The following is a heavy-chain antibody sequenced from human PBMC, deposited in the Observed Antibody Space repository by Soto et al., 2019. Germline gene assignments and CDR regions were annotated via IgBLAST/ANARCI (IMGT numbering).Heavy chain of an antibody. J-gene: IGHJ5*02. CDR3: AIVYYGDPRWFDP. V-gene: IGHV4-31*03. Sequence: QVQLQESGPGLVKPSQTLSLTCTVSGGSISSGGYYWSWIRQHPGKGLEWIGYIYYSGSTYYNPSLKRRVNISVDTSKHQFSLKLSSVTAADTAVYYCAIVYYGDPRWFDPWGQGTLVTVSS. CDR2: IYYSGST. CDR1: GGSISSGGYY. D-gene: IGHD4-17*01.